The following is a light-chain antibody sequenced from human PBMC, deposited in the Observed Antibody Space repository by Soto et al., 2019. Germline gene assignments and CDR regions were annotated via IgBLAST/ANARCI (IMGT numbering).Light chain of an antibody. V-gene: IGKV3-15*01. CDR3: QQYNNWPWT. CDR2: GAS. CDR1: QSISDT. J-gene: IGKJ1*01. Sequence: EIVMTQSPATLSVSPGGRATLSCRASQSISDTLAWYQQKPGQAPRLLIYGASTRAPGFPARFSGSGSGTDFTLTISSLQSEDFAVYYRQQYNNWPWTFGQGTKVEIK.